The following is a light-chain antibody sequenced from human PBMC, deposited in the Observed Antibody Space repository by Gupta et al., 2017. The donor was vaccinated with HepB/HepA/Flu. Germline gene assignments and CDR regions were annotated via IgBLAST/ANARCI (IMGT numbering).Light chain of an antibody. J-gene: IGLJ3*02. Sequence: QSVLTQTPSASGTPGQRVTISCSGSSSNIGSNTVNWYQQLPGTAPKLLIYSNNQRPSGVPDRLSGSKSGTSASLAISGLQSEDETDYYCAAWDDSLSAWVFGGGTKVTVL. V-gene: IGLV1-44*01. CDR1: SSNIGSNT. CDR2: SNN. CDR3: AAWDDSLSAWV.